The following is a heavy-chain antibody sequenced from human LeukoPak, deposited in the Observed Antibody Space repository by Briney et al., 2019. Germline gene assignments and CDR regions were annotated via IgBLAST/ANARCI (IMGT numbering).Heavy chain of an antibody. CDR2: ISSSSSTI. V-gene: IGHV3-48*01. CDR1: GFTFSSYS. CDR3: ARVWQLSTNDY. J-gene: IGHJ4*02. Sequence: GGSLRLSCAASGFTFSSYSMNWVRQAPGKGLEWVSYISSSSSTIYYADSVKGRFTISRDNAKNSLYLQMNSLRAEDTAVYYCARVWQLSTNDYWGQGTLVTVSS. D-gene: IGHD2-8*01.